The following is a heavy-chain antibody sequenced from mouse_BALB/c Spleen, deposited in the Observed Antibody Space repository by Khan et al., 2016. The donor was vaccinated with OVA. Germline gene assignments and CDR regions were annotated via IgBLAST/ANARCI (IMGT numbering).Heavy chain of an antibody. V-gene: IGHV3-6*02. CDR1: GYSITNGYF. D-gene: IGHD3-1*01. CDR2: IRYDGNT. CDR3: ARGGSSGPAWFTY. Sequence: EVQLQESGPGLVKPSQSLSLTYSVTGYSITNGYFWNWIRQFPGNNLEWMGYIRYDGNTNYNPSLKNRISITRDTSKNQFFLNLNSVTPEDTATYYWARGGSSGPAWFTYWGQGTLVTVSA. J-gene: IGHJ3*01.